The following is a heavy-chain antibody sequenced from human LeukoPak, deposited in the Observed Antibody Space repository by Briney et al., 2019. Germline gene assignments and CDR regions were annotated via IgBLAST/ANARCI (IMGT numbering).Heavy chain of an antibody. V-gene: IGHV3-74*01. J-gene: IGHJ4*02. CDR1: GFTFSSYW. CDR2: IISDGSGT. CDR3: ARGTIAYCGGDCYYYFDY. Sequence: QPGGSLRLSCAASGFTFSSYWMHWVRQAPGKGLVWVSRIISDGSGTTYADSVKGRLTISRDNAKNTLYLQMNSLRAEDTAVYYCARGTIAYCGGDCYYYFDYWGQGTLVTVSS. D-gene: IGHD2-21*02.